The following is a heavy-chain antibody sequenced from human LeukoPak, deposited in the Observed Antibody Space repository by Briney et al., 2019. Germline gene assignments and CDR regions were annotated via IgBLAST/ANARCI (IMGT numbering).Heavy chain of an antibody. V-gene: IGHV4-61*02. J-gene: IGHJ5*02. D-gene: IGHD4-17*01. CDR3: ARVHDYGDYVTNNWFDH. CDR2: IYTSGRT. CDR1: GGSISRGSYY. Sequence: TLSLTWTVPGGSISRGSYYWSWIRHPAGKGLEWFGRIYTSGRTNYNPSLKTRDPLSGDTSKNQFSLKLSSVTAADTAVYYCARVHDYGDYVTNNWFDHWGQGTLVTVSS.